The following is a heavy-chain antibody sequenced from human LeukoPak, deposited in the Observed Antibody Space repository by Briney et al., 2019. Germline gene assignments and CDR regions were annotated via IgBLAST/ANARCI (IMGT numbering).Heavy chain of an antibody. Sequence: GGSLRLSCAASGFSFSDYSMHCVRQAPGKGLEWVAVISSDGSNEYYADSVKGRFTISRDNSKNTLYLQMTSLRAEDTAVYYFAKEGYYGSGSFPDYWGQGTLVTVSS. J-gene: IGHJ4*02. CDR3: AKEGYYGSGSFPDY. V-gene: IGHV3-30*18. CDR1: GFSFSDYS. CDR2: ISSDGSNE. D-gene: IGHD3-10*01.